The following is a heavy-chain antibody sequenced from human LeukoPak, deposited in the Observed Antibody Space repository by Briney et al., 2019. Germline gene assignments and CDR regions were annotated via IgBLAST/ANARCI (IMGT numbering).Heavy chain of an antibody. CDR3: ARGARGGYLLEPFDY. CDR1: GESFSGYN. Sequence: PSETLSLTCAVHGESFSGYNWSWVRQPPGKGLEWIGEINHSGSTNYNPSLKSRVTISVDTSKNQFSLKLRSVTAADTAVYYCARGARGGYLLEPFDYRGQGTLVTVSS. J-gene: IGHJ4*02. V-gene: IGHV4-34*01. CDR2: INHSGST. D-gene: IGHD5-24*01.